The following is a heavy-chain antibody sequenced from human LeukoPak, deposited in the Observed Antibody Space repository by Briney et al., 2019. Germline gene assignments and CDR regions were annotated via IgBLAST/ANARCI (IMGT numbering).Heavy chain of an antibody. Sequence: SETLSLTCAVYGGSFSGYYWSWIRQPPGKGLEWIGDVNHCGSADYNPSLKSRVTISVDTPKNQFSLTLTSVTAADTAVYYCARVSAKASYYYTSGTCTPPDAFDVWGQGTMVTVSS. D-gene: IGHD3-10*01. CDR3: ARVSAKASYYYTSGTCTPPDAFDV. J-gene: IGHJ3*01. CDR1: GGSFSGYY. V-gene: IGHV4-34*01. CDR2: VNHCGSA.